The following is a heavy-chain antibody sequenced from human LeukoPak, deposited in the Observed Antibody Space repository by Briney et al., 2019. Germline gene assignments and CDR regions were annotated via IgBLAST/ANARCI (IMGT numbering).Heavy chain of an antibody. J-gene: IGHJ3*02. D-gene: IGHD3-3*01. CDR2: ISGSGGST. CDR3: AKDREWLGTFDI. V-gene: IGHV3-23*01. CDR1: GFTFSSYA. Sequence: GGSLRLSCAASGFTFSSYAMSWVRQAPGKGLEWVSAISGSGGSTYYTDSVKGRFTISRDNSKNTLYLQMNSLRAEDTAVYYCAKDREWLGTFDIWGQGTMVTVSS.